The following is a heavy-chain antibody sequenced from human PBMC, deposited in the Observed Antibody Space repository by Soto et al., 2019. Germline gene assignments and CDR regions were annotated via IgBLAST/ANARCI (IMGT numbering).Heavy chain of an antibody. D-gene: IGHD3-10*01. V-gene: IGHV3-23*01. CDR2: ISGPGATI. Sequence: EVQLLEAGGNLIQPGGSLRLSCAASGFTFSSYAMSWVRQAPGQGLEWLSAISGPGATIYYADSVKGRFTISRDNSKNTLYLQMKSLTAEDTAVYYCAKMLTMVRGVTGLRDFDFLGQGTLVTVSS. CDR3: AKMLTMVRGVTGLRDFDF. CDR1: GFTFSSYA. J-gene: IGHJ4*02.